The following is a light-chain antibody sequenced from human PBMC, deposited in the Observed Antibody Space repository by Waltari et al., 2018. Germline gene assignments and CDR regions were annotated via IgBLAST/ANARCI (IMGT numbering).Light chain of an antibody. V-gene: IGKV4-1*01. Sequence: DIVFTQSPDSLAVSLGEQAPINCKSSQNVLYSSNNKNYLAWYQQKPGQSPNLLIYWASTRESGVPDRFSGSGSGTDFTLTISSLQAEDVAVYYCQQYYSTPYTFGQGTKLEIK. CDR3: QQYYSTPYT. CDR2: WAS. J-gene: IGKJ2*01. CDR1: QNVLYSSNNKNY.